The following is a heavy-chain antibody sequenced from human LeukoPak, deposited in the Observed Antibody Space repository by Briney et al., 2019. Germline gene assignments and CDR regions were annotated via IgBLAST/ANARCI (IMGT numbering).Heavy chain of an antibody. Sequence: SETLSLTCTVSGGSISSYYWSWIRQPPGKGLEWIGYIYYSGSTNYNPSLKSRVTISVGTSKNQFSLKLSSVTAADTAVYYCAREPRAYSGSYRTPFDYWGQGTLVTVSS. CDR1: GGSISSYY. J-gene: IGHJ4*02. V-gene: IGHV4-59*01. CDR2: IYYSGST. D-gene: IGHD1-26*01. CDR3: AREPRAYSGSYRTPFDY.